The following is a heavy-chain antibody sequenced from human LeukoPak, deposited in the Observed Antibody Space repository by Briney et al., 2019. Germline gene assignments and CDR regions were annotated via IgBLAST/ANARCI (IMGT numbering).Heavy chain of an antibody. Sequence: ASVKVSCKASGYTFTDYYIHWVRQAPGQGLEWMGGINPNIGGTNYAQKFQGRVTMTRDTFISTVYMELSRLRSDDTAVYYCVREEYHWNSGLYYYYMDVWGKGTTVTVSS. V-gene: IGHV1-2*02. CDR3: VREEYHWNSGLYYYYMDV. J-gene: IGHJ6*03. CDR2: INPNIGGT. CDR1: GYTFTDYY. D-gene: IGHD1-7*01.